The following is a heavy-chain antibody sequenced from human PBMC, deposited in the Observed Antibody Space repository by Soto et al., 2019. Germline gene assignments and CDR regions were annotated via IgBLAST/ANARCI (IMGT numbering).Heavy chain of an antibody. CDR2: ISTNGGST. J-gene: IGHJ4*02. Sequence: GGSLRLSCSASGFTFSIYAMHWVRQAPGKGLKYVSSISTNGGSTHYADSVKGRFTISRDNSKNTQYLQMSSLRADDTAVYYRVKGEYYYDSSGYYPFDYWGQGTLVTVSS. CDR3: VKGEYYYDSSGYYPFDY. D-gene: IGHD3-22*01. V-gene: IGHV3-64D*06. CDR1: GFTFSIYA.